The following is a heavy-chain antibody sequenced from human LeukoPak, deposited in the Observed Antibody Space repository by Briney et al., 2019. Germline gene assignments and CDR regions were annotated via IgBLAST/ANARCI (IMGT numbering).Heavy chain of an antibody. Sequence: SETLSLTCAVYGGSFSGYYWSWIRQPPGKGLEWIGEINHSGSTYYNPSLKSRVTISVDTSKNQFSLKLSSATAADTAVYYCASAIYCSSTSCPSSGYDYYYYYYMDVWGKGTTVTVSS. V-gene: IGHV4-34*01. CDR3: ASAIYCSSTSCPSSGYDYYYYYYMDV. CDR1: GGSFSGYY. D-gene: IGHD2-2*01. J-gene: IGHJ6*03. CDR2: INHSGST.